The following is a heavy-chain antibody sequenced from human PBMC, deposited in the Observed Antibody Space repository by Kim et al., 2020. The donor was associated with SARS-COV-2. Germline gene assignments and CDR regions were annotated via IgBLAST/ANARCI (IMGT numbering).Heavy chain of an antibody. D-gene: IGHD2-2*01. Sequence: GGSLRLSCAASGFTFSSYSMNWVRQAPGKGLEWVSSISSSSSYIYYADSVKGRFTISRDNAKNSLYLQMNSLRAEDTAVYYCARSPAAIFLTRNYFDYWGQGTLVTVSS. CDR2: ISSSSSYI. CDR3: ARSPAAIFLTRNYFDY. J-gene: IGHJ4*02. V-gene: IGHV3-21*01. CDR1: GFTFSSYS.